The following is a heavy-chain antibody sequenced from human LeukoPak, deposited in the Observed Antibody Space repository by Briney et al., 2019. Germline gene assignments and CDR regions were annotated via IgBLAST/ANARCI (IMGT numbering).Heavy chain of an antibody. J-gene: IGHJ6*03. V-gene: IGHV1-2*02. CDR1: GYTFTGYY. CDR2: INPNGGGT. CDR3: ARRAGYCSSTSCYAPLYYYYYMDV. D-gene: IGHD2-2*01. Sequence: ASVKVSCKASGYTFTGYYMHWVRQAPGQGLEWMGWINPNGGGTNYAQKFQGRVTMTRDTSISTAYMELSRLRSDDTAVYYCARRAGYCSSTSCYAPLYYYYYMDVWGKGTTVTVSS.